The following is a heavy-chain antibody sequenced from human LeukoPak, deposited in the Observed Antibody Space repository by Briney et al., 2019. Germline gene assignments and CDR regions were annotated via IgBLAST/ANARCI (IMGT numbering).Heavy chain of an antibody. Sequence: SETLSLTCAVYGGSFSGYYWSWIRQPPGKGLEWIGRIYTSGSTNYNPSLKSRVTISVDTSKNQFSLKLSSVTAADTAVYYCAREGGSGYILYYFDYWGQGTLVTVSS. J-gene: IGHJ4*02. V-gene: IGHV4-59*10. CDR2: IYTSGST. D-gene: IGHD3-3*01. CDR1: GGSFSGYY. CDR3: AREGGSGYILYYFDY.